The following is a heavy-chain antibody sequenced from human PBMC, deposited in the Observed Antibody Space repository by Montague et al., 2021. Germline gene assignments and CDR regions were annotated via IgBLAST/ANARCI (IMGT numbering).Heavy chain of an antibody. CDR3: TTGFTTWTYEIFC. J-gene: IGHJ4*02. D-gene: IGHD3-9*01. CDR1: GFTFSNAC. CDR2: IKRKTDGGTT. V-gene: IGHV3-15*01. Sequence: SLRLSCAASGFTFSNACMSWVRQAPGKGLEWVGRIKRKTDGGTTYYSAPVKRRFTISRDDSKNTLYLQMNSLETEDTAVYYCTTGFTTWTYEIFCWGQGSLVTVSS.